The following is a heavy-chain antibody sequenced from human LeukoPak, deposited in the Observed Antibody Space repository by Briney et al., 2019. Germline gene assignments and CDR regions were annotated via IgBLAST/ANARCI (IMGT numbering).Heavy chain of an antibody. Sequence: PSGTLSLTCAVSGDSISNSKWWSWVRQPPGKGLEWIGEIHRTGTSNYNPYLKGRLTLSVDESKNQVSLKLISVTAADTALYYCASDLADSSSRHWLDPWGQGTLVTVSS. CDR1: GDSISNSKW. CDR3: ASDLADSSSRHWLDP. V-gene: IGHV4-4*02. J-gene: IGHJ5*02. D-gene: IGHD6-13*01. CDR2: IHRTGTS.